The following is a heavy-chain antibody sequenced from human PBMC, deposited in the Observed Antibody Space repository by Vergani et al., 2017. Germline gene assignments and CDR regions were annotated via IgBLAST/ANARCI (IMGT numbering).Heavy chain of an antibody. CDR2: IYWNDDK. CDR3: AKWELDYYYYYYMDV. D-gene: IGHD1-26*01. Sequence: QITLKESGPTLVKPTQTLTLTCTFSGFSLSTSGVGVGWIRQPPGQALEWLALIYWNDDKRYSPSLKSRLTINKDTSKNQVVLTMTNMDPVDTATYYCAKWELDYYYYYYMDVWGKGTTVTVSS. J-gene: IGHJ6*03. CDR1: GFSLSTSGVG. V-gene: IGHV2-5*01.